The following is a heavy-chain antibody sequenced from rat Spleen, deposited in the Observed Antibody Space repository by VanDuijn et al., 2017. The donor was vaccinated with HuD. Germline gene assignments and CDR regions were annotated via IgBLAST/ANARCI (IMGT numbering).Heavy chain of an antibody. CDR1: GFIFSNYD. CDR3: TREIMFYFDY. J-gene: IGHJ2*01. V-gene: IGHV5-27*01. Sequence: EVQLVESGGGLVQPGRSLKLSCAASGFIFSNYDMAWVRQAPTKGLEWVASISPSGGSTYYRDSVKGRFTISRDNAKNTLYLQMDSLRSEDTATYYCTREIMFYFDYWGQGVMVTVSS. CDR2: ISPSGGST. D-gene: IGHD1-5*01.